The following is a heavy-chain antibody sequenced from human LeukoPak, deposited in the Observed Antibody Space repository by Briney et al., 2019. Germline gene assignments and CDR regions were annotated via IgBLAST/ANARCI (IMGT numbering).Heavy chain of an antibody. CDR3: AKVRYGYYYYGMDV. D-gene: IGHD5-18*01. V-gene: IGHV3-9*01. Sequence: GGSLRLSCAASGFTFDDYAMHWVRQAPGKGLEWVSGISWNSGSIGYADSVKGRFTISRDNAKNSLYLQMNSLRAEDTALYYCAKVRYGYYYYGMDVWGQGTTVTVSS. J-gene: IGHJ6*02. CDR2: ISWNSGSI. CDR1: GFTFDDYA.